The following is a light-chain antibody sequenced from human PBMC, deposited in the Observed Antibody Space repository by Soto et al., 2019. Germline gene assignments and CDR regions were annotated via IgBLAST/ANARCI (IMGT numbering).Light chain of an antibody. CDR1: QGIGST. CDR2: DAS. J-gene: IGKJ4*01. V-gene: IGKV3-15*01. CDR3: QRYNRWPLS. Sequence: EIVMTQSPATLSVSPGERATLSCRASQGIGSTLAWYQQKHGQPPKLLIYDASTRATGVPARFSGGGSGTEFTLTINSLQSEDFEVYYCQRYNRWPLSFGGGTKVDIK.